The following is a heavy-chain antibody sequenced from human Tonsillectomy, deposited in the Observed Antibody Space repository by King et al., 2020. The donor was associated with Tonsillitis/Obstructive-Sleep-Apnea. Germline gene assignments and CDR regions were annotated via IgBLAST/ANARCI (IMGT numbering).Heavy chain of an antibody. CDR1: GGSFSGYY. CDR2: IDHSGST. D-gene: IGHD6-6*01. V-gene: IGHV4-34*01. Sequence: VQLQQWGAGLLKPSETLSLSCAVYGGSFSGYYWSWIRQPPGKGLEWIGEIDHSGSTNYNPSLKSRVTISLDTSKNLFSLKLSSVTAADTAVYYCARASEAFDIWGQGTMVTVSS. CDR3: ARASEAFDI. J-gene: IGHJ3*02.